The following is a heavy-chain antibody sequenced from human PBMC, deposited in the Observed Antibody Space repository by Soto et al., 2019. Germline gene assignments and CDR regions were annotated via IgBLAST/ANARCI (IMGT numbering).Heavy chain of an antibody. J-gene: IGHJ6*03. V-gene: IGHV3-23*01. D-gene: IGHD6-6*01. CDR3: AKEGIAARSSYYYYMDV. CDR2: ISGSGGST. Sequence: GGSLRLSCAASGFTFSSYAMSWVRQAPGKGLEWVSAISGSGGSTYYADSVKGRFTISRDNSKNTLYLQMNSLRAEDTAVYYCAKEGIAARSSYYYYMDVWGKGTTVTVSS. CDR1: GFTFSSYA.